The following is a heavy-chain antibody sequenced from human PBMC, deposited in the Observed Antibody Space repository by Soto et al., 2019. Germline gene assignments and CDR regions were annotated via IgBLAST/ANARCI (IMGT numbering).Heavy chain of an antibody. Sequence: SETLSLTCAVYGGSFSGYYWSWIRQHPGKGLEWIGYIYYSGSTYYNPSLKSRVTISVDTSKNQFSLKLSSVTAADTAVYYCASGYYFDYWGQGPLVTVSS. CDR2: IYYSGST. CDR3: ASGYYFDY. CDR1: GGSFSGYY. V-gene: IGHV4-31*11. J-gene: IGHJ4*02.